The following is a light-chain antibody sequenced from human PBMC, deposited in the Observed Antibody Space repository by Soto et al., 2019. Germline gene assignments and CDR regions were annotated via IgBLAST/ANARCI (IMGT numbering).Light chain of an antibody. J-gene: IGLJ1*01. CDR3: CSYAGSYTLYV. Sequence: QSVLTQPRSVSGSPGQSFTISCTGTSXDVGGYNYVSWYQQHPGKAPKLMIYDVSKRPSGVPDRFSGSKSGNTASLTISGLQAEDEADYYCCSYAGSYTLYVFGTGTKV. CDR1: SXDVGGYNY. CDR2: DVS. V-gene: IGLV2-11*01.